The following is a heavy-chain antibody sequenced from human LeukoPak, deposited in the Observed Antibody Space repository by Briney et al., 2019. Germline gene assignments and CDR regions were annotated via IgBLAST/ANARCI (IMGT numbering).Heavy chain of an antibody. CDR2: IRSKANSYAT. CDR3: TGQGVIDY. V-gene: IGHV3-73*01. CDR1: GFTFSGSA. Sequence: GGSLRLSCAAPGFTFSGSAMHWVRQASGKGLEWVGRIRSKANSYATAYAASVKGRFTISRDDSKNTAYLQMNSLKTEDTAVYYCTGQGVIDYWGQGTLVTVSS. D-gene: IGHD3-16*01. J-gene: IGHJ4*02.